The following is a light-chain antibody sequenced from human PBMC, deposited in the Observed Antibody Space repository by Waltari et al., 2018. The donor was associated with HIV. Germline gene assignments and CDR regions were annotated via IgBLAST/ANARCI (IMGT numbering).Light chain of an antibody. V-gene: IGKV3-15*01. CDR3: QQYNNWPPYT. Sequence: EIVMTQSPATLSVSPGERATLSCRASQSISSNLAWYQQKPGQAPRLLIYGASTRATGIPVRFSGSGSGTEFTLTISSLQSEDFAVYDCQQYNNWPPYTFGQGTKLEIK. CDR1: QSISSN. CDR2: GAS. J-gene: IGKJ2*01.